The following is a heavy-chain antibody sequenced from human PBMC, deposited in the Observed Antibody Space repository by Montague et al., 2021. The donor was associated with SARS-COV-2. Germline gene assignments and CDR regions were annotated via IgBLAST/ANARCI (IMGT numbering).Heavy chain of an antibody. CDR1: GYSFSNYW. V-gene: IGHV5-51*01. D-gene: IGHD3-22*01. J-gene: IGHJ4*02. Sequence: QSGAEVKKPGESLKISCKGSGYSFSNYWIGWVRQMSGKGLESMGIIYPGDSETKYSPSFQGQVIISADKSISTVYLQWNSLKASDSAMYYCTRSNYYYDRSASPNYCYDYWGQGTLVTVSS. CDR3: TRSNYYYDRSASPNYCYDY. CDR2: IYPGDSET.